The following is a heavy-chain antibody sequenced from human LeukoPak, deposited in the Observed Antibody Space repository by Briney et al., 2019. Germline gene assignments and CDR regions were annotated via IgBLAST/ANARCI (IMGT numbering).Heavy chain of an antibody. CDR1: GFTSSSYG. V-gene: IGHV3-21*01. CDR2: ISSSSSYI. Sequence: PGGSLRLSCAASGFTSSSYGMNWVRQAPGKGLEGVSSISSSSSYIYYAGAVKGRFTNSRDNAKNSLYLQMNSLRAEDTAVYYCARYYGGPFDYCGQGTLVTVSS. D-gene: IGHD4-23*01. J-gene: IGHJ4*02. CDR3: ARYYGGPFDY.